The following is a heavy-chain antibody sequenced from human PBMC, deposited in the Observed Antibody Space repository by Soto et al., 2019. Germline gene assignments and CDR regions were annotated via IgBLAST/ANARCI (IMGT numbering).Heavy chain of an antibody. D-gene: IGHD2-2*01. CDR3: ARARKNIVVVPAAHYYYYGMDV. CDR1: GYTFTGYY. V-gene: IGHV1-2*04. J-gene: IGHJ6*02. Sequence: AASVKVSCKASGYTFTGYYMHWVRQAPGQGLEWMGWINPNSGGTNYAQKFQGWVTMTRDTSISTAYMELSRLRSDDTAVYYCARARKNIVVVPAAHYYYYGMDVWGQGTTVTVAS. CDR2: INPNSGGT.